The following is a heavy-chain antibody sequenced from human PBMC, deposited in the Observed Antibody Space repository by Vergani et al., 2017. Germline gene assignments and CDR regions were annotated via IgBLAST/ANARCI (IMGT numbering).Heavy chain of an antibody. D-gene: IGHD2-21*01. CDR3: PTDPRYCGDGSCYWLRDHHYYGMDV. J-gene: IGHJ6*02. V-gene: IGHV3-15*01. Sequence: EVQLVESGGGIVKPGGSLRLSCVASGFSFRNAWMTWVRRTPGKGLEWVGRIKSTFDRGTTDYAAAVKGRFTISRDDSKNTLFLQMNGLKTEDIGVYYCPTDPRYCGDGSCYWLRDHHYYGMDVWGQGTTVTVSS. CDR1: GFSFRNAW. CDR2: IKSTFDRGTT.